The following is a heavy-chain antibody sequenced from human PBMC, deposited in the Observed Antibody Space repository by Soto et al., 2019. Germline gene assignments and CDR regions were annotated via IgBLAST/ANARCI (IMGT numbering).Heavy chain of an antibody. CDR3: ATWRGGGGY. V-gene: IGHV3-53*01. CDR1: GFTVSNNY. CDR2: IYSGGYT. D-gene: IGHD3-10*01. Sequence: EVQLVESGGGLIQPGGSLRLSCAVSGFTVSNNYMSWVRQAPGKGLEGVSVIYSGGYTAYGDSVKGRFTISRDNSKKTLYCQKNSRGAYDPAVYYGATWRGGGGYWGQGTLVTVSS. J-gene: IGHJ4*02.